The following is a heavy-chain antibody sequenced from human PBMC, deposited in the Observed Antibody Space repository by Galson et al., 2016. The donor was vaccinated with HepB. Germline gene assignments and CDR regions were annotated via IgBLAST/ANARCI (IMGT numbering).Heavy chain of an antibody. CDR2: IWYDGRNK. CDR3: ARFTYSGSSVYWFDP. CDR1: GFTFSSYG. D-gene: IGHD5-12*01. V-gene: IGHV3-33*01. Sequence: SLRLSCATSGFTFSSYGMHWVRQAPGKGLEWVAVIWYDGRNKYYVDSVKGRSTISRDNSKKTLYLQMNSLRAEDTAVYYCARFTYSGSSVYWFDPWGQGTLVTVSS. J-gene: IGHJ5*02.